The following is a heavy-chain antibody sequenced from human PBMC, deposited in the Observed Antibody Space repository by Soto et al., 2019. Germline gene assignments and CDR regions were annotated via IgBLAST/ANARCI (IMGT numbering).Heavy chain of an antibody. J-gene: IGHJ6*02. V-gene: IGHV3-23*01. CDR1: GFTFSSYA. D-gene: IGHD2-15*01. Sequence: PGGSLRLSCAASGFTFSSYAMSWVRQAPGKGLEWVSGISGSGGSTNYADSAKGRFTISRDNSKNTLYLQVNSLRAEDTAVYYCAKDLCSGGSCPFYYYGMDVWGQGTTVTVSS. CDR3: AKDLCSGGSCPFYYYGMDV. CDR2: ISGSGGST.